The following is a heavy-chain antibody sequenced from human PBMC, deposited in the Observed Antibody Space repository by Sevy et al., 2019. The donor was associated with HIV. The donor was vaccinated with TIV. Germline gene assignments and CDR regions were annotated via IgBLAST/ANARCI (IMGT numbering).Heavy chain of an antibody. CDR1: GFTFGDYA. V-gene: IGHV3-49*03. CDR3: NRDRRGGGVAAAGSPPFDY. J-gene: IGHJ4*02. Sequence: GGSLRLSCTASGFTFGDYAMSWFRQAPGKGLEWVGFIRSKAYGGTTEYAASVKGRFTISRDDSKSIAYLQTNSLKTGEPAVYYCNRDRRGGGVAAAGSPPFDYWGQGTLVTVSS. D-gene: IGHD6-13*01. CDR2: IRSKAYGGTT.